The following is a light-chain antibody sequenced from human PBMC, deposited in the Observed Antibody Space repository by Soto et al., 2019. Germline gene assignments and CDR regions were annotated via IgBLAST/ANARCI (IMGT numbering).Light chain of an antibody. V-gene: IGKV3-15*01. CDR3: QQYNNWPPIT. Sequence: EIVMTQSPATLSVSPGERATLSCRASRSVSSNLAWYQQTPGQAPRLLIYGASARATGIPARFSGSGSGTEFTPTISSLQSEDFAVYYCQQYNNWPPITVGQGTRLEIK. CDR1: RSVSSN. CDR2: GAS. J-gene: IGKJ5*01.